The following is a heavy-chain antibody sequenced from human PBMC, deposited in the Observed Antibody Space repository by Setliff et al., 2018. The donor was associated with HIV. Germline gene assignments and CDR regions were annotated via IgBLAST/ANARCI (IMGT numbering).Heavy chain of an antibody. J-gene: IGHJ4*02. CDR3: TRVDYDFWSGPMTRYYFDY. Sequence: GESLKISCAASGFTFSGSSMHWVRQASGKGLEWIGRIRTKADNYATAYAASVKGRFTISRDDSKSTAYLQMNSLKTDDTAVYYCTRVDYDFWSGPMTRYYFDYWGQGTLVTVSS. CDR2: IRTKADNYAT. D-gene: IGHD3-3*01. CDR1: GFTFSGSS. V-gene: IGHV3-73*01.